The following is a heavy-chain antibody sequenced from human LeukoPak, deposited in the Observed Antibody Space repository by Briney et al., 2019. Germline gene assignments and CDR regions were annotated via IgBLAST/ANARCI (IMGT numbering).Heavy chain of an antibody. V-gene: IGHV4-61*02. CDR1: GGLISSGSYY. CDR3: ARDRGETGTTD. Sequence: SETLSLTCTVSGGLISSGSYYWSWIRQPAGKGLEWIGRIYSSGSTNYNPALKSRVTISVDTSKNQFSLKLSSVTAADTAVYYCARDRGETGTTDWGQGTLVTGSS. D-gene: IGHD1-1*01. J-gene: IGHJ4*02. CDR2: IYSSGST.